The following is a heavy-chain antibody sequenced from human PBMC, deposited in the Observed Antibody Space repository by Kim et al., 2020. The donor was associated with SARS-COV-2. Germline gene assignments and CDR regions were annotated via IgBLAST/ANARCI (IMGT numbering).Heavy chain of an antibody. CDR3: AREGSGSYNWFDP. V-gene: IGHV1-3*01. Sequence: YSQNVQGRVTITRDPSATTAYMELSSLTSKDTAVYYCAREGSGSYNWFDPWGQGTLVTVSS. D-gene: IGHD3-10*01. J-gene: IGHJ5*02.